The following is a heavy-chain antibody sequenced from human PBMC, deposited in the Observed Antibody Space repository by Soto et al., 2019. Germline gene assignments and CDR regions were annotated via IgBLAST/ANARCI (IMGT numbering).Heavy chain of an antibody. Sequence: GPTLVNPTQTLTLTCTFSGFSLSTSGMCVSWIRQPPGKALEWLALIDWDDDKYYSTPLKTRLTISKDTSKNQVVLTMTNMDPVDTATYYCARIAAAGSPTEYYYYGMDVWGQGTTVTVSS. D-gene: IGHD6-13*01. CDR3: ARIAAAGSPTEYYYYGMDV. J-gene: IGHJ6*02. CDR1: GFSLSTSGMC. V-gene: IGHV2-70*01. CDR2: IDWDDDK.